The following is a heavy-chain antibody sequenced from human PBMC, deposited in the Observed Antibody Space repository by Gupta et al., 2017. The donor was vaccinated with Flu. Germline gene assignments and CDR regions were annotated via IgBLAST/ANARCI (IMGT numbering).Heavy chain of an antibody. CDR1: GFTFQDYA. D-gene: IGHD3-3*01. CDR2: ISWNSGSL. J-gene: IGHJ6*03. Sequence: LQLVESGGGLVKLASSLSRSCPAAGFTFQDYAMHWVRQTPGKGLEWVSGISWNSGSLGYADSVKGRFTISRDNAKNSLYLQMNSLRAEDTALYWCAKDDGSGYPYYYMDVWGKGTTVTVSS. V-gene: IGHV3-9*01. CDR3: AKDDGSGYPYYYMDV.